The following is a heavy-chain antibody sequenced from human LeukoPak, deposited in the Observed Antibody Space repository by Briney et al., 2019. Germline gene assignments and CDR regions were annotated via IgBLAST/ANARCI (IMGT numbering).Heavy chain of an antibody. V-gene: IGHV4-59*01. CDR3: ARSERGCSPLYMDV. D-gene: IGHD2-15*01. CDR1: GGSISSYY. CDR2: IYYSGST. J-gene: IGHJ6*03. Sequence: SETLSLTCTVSGGSISSYYWSWIRQPPGKGLEWIGYIYYSGSTNYNPSLKSRVTISVDTSKNQFSLKLSSVTAADTAVYYCARSERGCSPLYMDVWGKGTTVTVSS.